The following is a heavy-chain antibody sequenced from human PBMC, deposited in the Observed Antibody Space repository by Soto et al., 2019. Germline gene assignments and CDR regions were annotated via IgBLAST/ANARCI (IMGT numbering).Heavy chain of an antibody. CDR2: ISYAVSNK. CDR3: ARGGGCSGGSCPPYYYGMDV. D-gene: IGHD2-15*01. V-gene: IGHV3-30-3*01. Sequence: QVQLVESGGGVVQPGRSLRLSCAASGFTFSSYAMHWVRQAPGKGLEWVAVISYAVSNKYYADSVKGRFTISRDNSKNTLYLQMNSLRAEDTAVYYCARGGGCSGGSCPPYYYGMDVWGQGTTVTVSS. J-gene: IGHJ6*02. CDR1: GFTFSSYA.